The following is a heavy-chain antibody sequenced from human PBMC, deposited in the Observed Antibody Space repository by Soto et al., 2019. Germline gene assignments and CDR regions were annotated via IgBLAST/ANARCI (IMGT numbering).Heavy chain of an antibody. Sequence: SETLSLTCTVSGGSISSSSYYWGWIRQPPGKGLEWIGSIYYSGSTYYNPSLKSRVTISVDTSKNQFSLKLSSVTAADTAVYYCARKSRGGYKFSSSASDWFDPWGQGTLVTVSS. V-gene: IGHV4-39*01. J-gene: IGHJ5*02. D-gene: IGHD5-12*01. CDR2: IYYSGST. CDR1: GGSISSSSYY. CDR3: ARKSRGGYKFSSSASDWFDP.